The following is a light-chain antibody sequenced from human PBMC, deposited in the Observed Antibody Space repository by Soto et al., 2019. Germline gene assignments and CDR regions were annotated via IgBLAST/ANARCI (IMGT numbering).Light chain of an antibody. CDR3: QQSYSTPYT. V-gene: IGKV1-39*01. J-gene: IGKJ2*01. CDR2: AAS. CDR1: QRISSY. Sequence: DVQMTQSPSSLSASVGDRVTITCRASQRISSYLNWYQQKPGKAPKLLIYAASSLQSAVPSRFSGSGSGTDFTLTISRLQPEDFATYYCQQSYSTPYTVGQGTKLEI.